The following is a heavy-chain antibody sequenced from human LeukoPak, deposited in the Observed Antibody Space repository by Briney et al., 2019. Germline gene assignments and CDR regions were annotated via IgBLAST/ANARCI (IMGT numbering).Heavy chain of an antibody. D-gene: IGHD2-21*02. CDR3: AKVNHGVPQNCGGDCFLDY. CDR1: GFTFSRYW. J-gene: IGHJ4*02. V-gene: IGHV3-7*05. Sequence: GGSLRLSCAASGFTFSRYWMSWVRQAPGKGLERVANTNQDESEKYFVDSVKGRFTISRDNAKNSLYLQLNSLRAEDTAVYCCAKVNHGVPQNCGGDCFLDYWGQGTLVTVSS. CDR2: TNQDESEK.